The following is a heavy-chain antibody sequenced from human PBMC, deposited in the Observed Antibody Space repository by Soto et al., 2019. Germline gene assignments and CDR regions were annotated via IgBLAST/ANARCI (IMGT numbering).Heavy chain of an antibody. V-gene: IGHV3-74*01. Sequence: EVQLVESGGGLVRPGGSLRLSCAASGFTFSYYWMHWVRQAPGKGLVWVSRIHSDGSSTTYADFVKGRFIISRDNARNTVDLQMNSVRVEDTAVYYCARGYRGAFDLWGQGTVVTVYS. CDR2: IHSDGSST. CDR1: GFTFSYYW. D-gene: IGHD1-1*01. CDR3: ARGYRGAFDL. J-gene: IGHJ3*01.